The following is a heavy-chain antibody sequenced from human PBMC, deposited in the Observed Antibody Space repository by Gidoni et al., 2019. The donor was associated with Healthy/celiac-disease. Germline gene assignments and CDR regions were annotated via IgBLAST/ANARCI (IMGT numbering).Heavy chain of an antibody. CDR2: ISYDGSNK. V-gene: IGHV3-30*18. Sequence: GFTFSSYGMHWVRQAPGKGLEWVAVISYDGSNKYDADSVKGRFTISRDNSKNTLYLQMNSLRAEDTAVYYCAKDLKYYYGSVSSMDVWGQVTTGTVSS. CDR1: GFTFSSYG. D-gene: IGHD3-10*01. CDR3: AKDLKYYYGSVSSMDV. J-gene: IGHJ6*02.